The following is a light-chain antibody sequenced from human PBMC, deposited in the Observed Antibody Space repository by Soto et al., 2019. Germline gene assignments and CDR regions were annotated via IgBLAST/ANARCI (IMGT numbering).Light chain of an antibody. CDR3: QQYDNLPIT. Sequence: DIQMTQSPSSLSASVGDRVTITCQASQDISNYLNWYQQKPGKAPKLLIYDASNLETGDPSRFSGSGSGTDFTFTISSLQPEDIATYYCQQYDNLPITFGGGTKGEIK. CDR1: QDISNY. J-gene: IGKJ4*01. CDR2: DAS. V-gene: IGKV1-33*01.